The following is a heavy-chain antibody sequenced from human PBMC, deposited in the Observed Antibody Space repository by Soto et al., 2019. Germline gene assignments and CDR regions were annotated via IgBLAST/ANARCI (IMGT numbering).Heavy chain of an antibody. J-gene: IGHJ5*02. CDR3: ARDTHDYGVNNWFDP. V-gene: IGHV1-2*04. Sequence: GASVKVSCEASGYTFTGYYMHCVRQAPGQGLEWMGWINPNSGGTNYAQKFQGWVTMTRDTSISTAYMELSRLRSDDTAVYYCARDTHDYGVNNWFDPWGQGTLVTVSS. CDR2: INPNSGGT. D-gene: IGHD4-17*01. CDR1: GYTFTGYY.